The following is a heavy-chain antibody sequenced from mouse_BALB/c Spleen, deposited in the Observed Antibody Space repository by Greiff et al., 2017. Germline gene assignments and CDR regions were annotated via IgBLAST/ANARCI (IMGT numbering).Heavy chain of an antibody. J-gene: IGHJ1*01. D-gene: IGHD1-2*01. CDR1: GFTFSSFG. CDR2: ISSGSSTI. Sequence: EVKLMESGGGLVQPGGSRKLSCAASGFTFSSFGMHWVRQAPEKGLEWVAYISSGSSTIYYADTVKGRFTISRDNPKNTLFLQMTSLRSEDTAMYYCARSYYGYKGYFDVWGAGTTVTVSS. V-gene: IGHV5-17*02. CDR3: ARSYYGYKGYFDV.